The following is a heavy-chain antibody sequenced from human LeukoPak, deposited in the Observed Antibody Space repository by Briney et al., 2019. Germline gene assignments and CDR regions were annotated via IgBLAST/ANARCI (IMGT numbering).Heavy chain of an antibody. CDR1: GFTFRGYS. V-gene: IGHV3-21*01. CDR2: ISSSSSYI. D-gene: IGHD3-16*01. Sequence: GGSLRLSCAASGFTFRGYSINWVHKAPGKGLEWVSSISSSSSYIYYADSVKGRFNISRDNAKNSLYLQMNSLRAEDTAVYYCARGGPPYYFDYWGQGTLVTVSS. J-gene: IGHJ4*02. CDR3: ARGGPPYYFDY.